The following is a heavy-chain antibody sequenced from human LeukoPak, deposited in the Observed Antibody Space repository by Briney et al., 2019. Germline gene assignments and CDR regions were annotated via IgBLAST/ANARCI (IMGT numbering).Heavy chain of an antibody. CDR3: AKGLSTSYYSDFDY. V-gene: IGHV3-23*01. J-gene: IGHJ4*02. D-gene: IGHD2-2*01. Sequence: PGGSLRLSCVASGLTFSTCAMSWVRQAPGKGLEWVSGISGSGGSTYYADSVEGRFTISKDTSKNTLYLQMKSLRADDTAVYFCAKGLSTSYYSDFDYWGQGTLVTVSS. CDR2: ISGSGGST. CDR1: GLTFSTCA.